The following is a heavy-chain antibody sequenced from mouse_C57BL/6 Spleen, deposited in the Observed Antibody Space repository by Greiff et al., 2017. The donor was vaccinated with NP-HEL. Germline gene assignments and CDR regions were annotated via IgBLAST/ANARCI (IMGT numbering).Heavy chain of an antibody. V-gene: IGHV1-64*01. D-gene: IGHD1-1*01. CDR1: GYTFTSYW. CDR3: ARNYGGYFDV. J-gene: IGHJ1*03. CDR2: IHPNSGST. Sequence: QVQLQQPGAELVMPGASVKLSCKASGYTFTSYWMHWVKQRPGQGLEWIGMIHPNSGSTNYNEKFKSKATLTVDKSSSTAYMQLSSLTSEDSAVYYCARNYGGYFDVWGTGTTVTVSS.